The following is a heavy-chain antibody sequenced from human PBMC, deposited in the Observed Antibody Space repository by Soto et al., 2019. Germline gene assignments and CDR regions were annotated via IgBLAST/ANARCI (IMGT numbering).Heavy chain of an antibody. CDR3: VKDSRIIMVGGIIILPGY. J-gene: IGHJ4*02. D-gene: IGHD3-10*01. CDR1: GFTFSSYS. V-gene: IGHV3-21*04. Sequence: GGSLRLSCAASGFTFSSYSMNWVRQAPGKGLEWVSSISSSSSYIYYADSVKGRFTISRDNAKNSLYLQMDSLRAEDTAVYYCVKDSRIIMVGGIIILPGYWGQGTLVTVSS. CDR2: ISSSSSYI.